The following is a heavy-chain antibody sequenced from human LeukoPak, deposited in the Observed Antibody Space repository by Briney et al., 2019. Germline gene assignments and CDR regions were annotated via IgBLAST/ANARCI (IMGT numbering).Heavy chain of an antibody. V-gene: IGHV3-48*03. CDR1: GSTFSSYE. D-gene: IGHD5-18*01. J-gene: IGHJ4*02. CDR3: ARSPSYGPPFDY. CDR2: ISSSGSTI. Sequence: PGGSLRLSCAASGSTFSSYEMNWVRQAPGKGLEWVSYISSSGSTIYYADSVKGRFTISRDNAKNSLYLQMNSLRAEDTAVYYCARSPSYGPPFDYWGQGTLVTVSS.